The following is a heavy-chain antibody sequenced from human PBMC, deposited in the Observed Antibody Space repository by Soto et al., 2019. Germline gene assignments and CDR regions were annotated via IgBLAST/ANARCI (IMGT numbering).Heavy chain of an antibody. V-gene: IGHV3-23*01. CDR2: IGGRDDNT. J-gene: IGHJ1*01. D-gene: IGHD3-22*01. Sequence: EVQLLESGGGLVQPGGSLRLSCAASGVTFSNYAMSWVRQAPGKGLEWVSSIGGRDDNTHYADSVEGRFTLSRDFSKNAMYLHMNSLRGLDTAIYYCANYYDISGYPHGFFQHWGQGTLVTVSS. CDR3: ANYYDISGYPHGFFQH. CDR1: GVTFSNYA.